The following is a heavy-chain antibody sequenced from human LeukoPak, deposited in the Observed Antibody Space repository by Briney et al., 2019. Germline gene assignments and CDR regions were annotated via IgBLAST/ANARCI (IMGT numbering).Heavy chain of an antibody. CDR1: GITVSSNY. J-gene: IGHJ4*02. Sequence: GGSLRLSCAASGITVSSNYMSWVRQAPGKGLEWVSLFYSGGSTDYADSVKGRFTISRDNPRNALYLQMNSLRAEDTAVYFCAKRGVVIRVILVGFHREAYYFDSWGQGALVTVSS. V-gene: IGHV3-66*04. D-gene: IGHD3-22*01. CDR3: AKRGVVIRVILVGFHREAYYFDS. CDR2: FYSGGST.